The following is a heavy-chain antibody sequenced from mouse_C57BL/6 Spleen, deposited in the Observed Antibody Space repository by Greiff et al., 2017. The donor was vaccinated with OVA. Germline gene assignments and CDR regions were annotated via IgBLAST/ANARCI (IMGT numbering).Heavy chain of an antibody. Sequence: QVQLQQPGAELVKPGASVKLSCKASGYTFPSYWMHWVKQRPGQGLEWIGMIHPNSGSTNYNEKFKSKATLTVDKSSSTAYMQLSSRTSEDSAVYYCARKGIYYGSSYGGAMDYWGQGTSVTVSS. V-gene: IGHV1-64*01. CDR1: GYTFPSYW. D-gene: IGHD1-1*01. J-gene: IGHJ4*01. CDR3: ARKGIYYGSSYGGAMDY. CDR2: IHPNSGST.